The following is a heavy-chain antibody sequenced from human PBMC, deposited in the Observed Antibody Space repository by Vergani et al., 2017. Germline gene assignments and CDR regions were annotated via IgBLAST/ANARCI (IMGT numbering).Heavy chain of an antibody. V-gene: IGHV4-59*01. CDR1: GGSISSYY. CDR3: ARELVAAAGTNNRLYYYYYGMDV. D-gene: IGHD6-13*01. Sequence: QVQLQESGPGLVKPSQTLSLTCTVSGGSISSYYWSWIRQPPGKGLEWIGYIYYSGSTNDNPSLKSRVTISVDTSKNQFSLKLSSVTAADTAVYYCARELVAAAGTNNRLYYYYYGMDVWGQGTTVTVSS. J-gene: IGHJ6*02. CDR2: IYYSGST.